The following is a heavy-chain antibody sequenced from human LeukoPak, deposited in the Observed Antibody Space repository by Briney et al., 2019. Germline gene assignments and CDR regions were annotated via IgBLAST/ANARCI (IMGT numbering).Heavy chain of an antibody. CDR2: IYYSGST. CDR3: AGELLWFGSTSRGGAKYYYYGMDV. J-gene: IGHJ6*02. Sequence: SETLSLTCTVSGGSISSSSYYWGWIRQPPGKGLEWIGSIYYSGSTYYNPSLKSRVTISVDTSKSQFSLKLSSVTAADTAVYYCAGELLWFGSTSRGGAKYYYYGMDVWGQGTTVTVSS. CDR1: GGSISSSSYY. V-gene: IGHV4-39*01. D-gene: IGHD3-10*01.